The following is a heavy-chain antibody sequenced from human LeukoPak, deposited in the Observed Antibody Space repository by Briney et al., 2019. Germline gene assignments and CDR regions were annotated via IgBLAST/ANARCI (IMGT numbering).Heavy chain of an antibody. V-gene: IGHV3-9*01. CDR3: AKDIELGGGLLGAFDY. Sequence: GGSLRLSCAASGVTFSNAWMDGVRQAPGKGVEWVSRICWNRGSIAYADSVKARFTISRDNAKNSLYLQMNSLRPEDTALYYCAKDIELGGGLLGAFDYWGQGTLVTVSS. CDR2: ICWNRGSI. J-gene: IGHJ4*02. CDR1: GVTFSNAW. D-gene: IGHD2/OR15-2a*01.